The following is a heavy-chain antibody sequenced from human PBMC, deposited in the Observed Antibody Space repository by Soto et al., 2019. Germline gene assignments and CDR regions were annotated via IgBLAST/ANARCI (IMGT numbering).Heavy chain of an antibody. CDR3: ERSAYYGMDV. J-gene: IGHJ6*01. CDR1: GGSFSGYY. CDR2: INHSGST. Sequence: SETLSLTCAVYGGSFSGYYWSWIRQPPGKGLEWIGEINHSGSTNYNPSLKSRVTISVDTSKNQFSLKLSSVTAADTAVYYCERSAYYGMDVCGQGTKVTDS. V-gene: IGHV4-34*01.